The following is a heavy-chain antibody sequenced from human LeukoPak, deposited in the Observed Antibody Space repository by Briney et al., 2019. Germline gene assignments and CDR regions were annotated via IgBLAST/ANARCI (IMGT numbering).Heavy chain of an antibody. CDR3: ARDGGRSSGWYHDAFDI. Sequence: SETLSLTCTVSGGSISSSSYYWSWIRQPPGKGLEWIGYIYYSGSTNYNPSLKSRVTISVDTSKNQFSLKLSSVTAADTAVYYCARDGGRSSGWYHDAFDIWAQGTMVTVSS. CDR2: IYYSGST. J-gene: IGHJ3*02. D-gene: IGHD6-19*01. CDR1: GGSISSSSYY. V-gene: IGHV4-61*01.